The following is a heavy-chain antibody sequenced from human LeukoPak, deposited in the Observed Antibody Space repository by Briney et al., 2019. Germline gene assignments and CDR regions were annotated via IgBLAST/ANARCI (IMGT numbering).Heavy chain of an antibody. CDR1: GGSISSYY. Sequence: PSETLSLTCTVSGGSISSYYWSWIRQPPGKGLEWIGYIYYSGSTNYNPSLKSRVTTSVDTSKNQFSLKLSSVTAADTAVYYCARFLKDCSSTSCYYYYGMDVWGKGTTVTVSS. CDR3: ARFLKDCSSTSCYYYYGMDV. J-gene: IGHJ6*04. CDR2: IYYSGST. V-gene: IGHV4-59*01. D-gene: IGHD2-2*01.